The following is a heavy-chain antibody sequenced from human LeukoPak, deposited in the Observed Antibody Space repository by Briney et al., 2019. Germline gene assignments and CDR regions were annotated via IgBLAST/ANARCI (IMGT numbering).Heavy chain of an antibody. CDR1: GFTFSSYS. D-gene: IGHD2-15*01. CDR3: AREDGVVVVAAGAFDY. Sequence: PGGSLRLSCAASGFTFSSYSMNWVRQAPGKGLEWVSSISSSSYIYYADSVKGRFTISRDNAKNSLYLQMNSLRAEDTAVYYCAREDGVVVVAAGAFDYWGQGTLVTVSS. V-gene: IGHV3-21*01. CDR2: ISSSSYI. J-gene: IGHJ4*02.